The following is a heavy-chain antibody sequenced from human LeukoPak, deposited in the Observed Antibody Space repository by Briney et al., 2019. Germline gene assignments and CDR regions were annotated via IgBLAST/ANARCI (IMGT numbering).Heavy chain of an antibody. CDR1: GFTFSSYA. D-gene: IGHD1-26*01. J-gene: IGHJ6*02. Sequence: GGSLRLSCAASGFTFSSYAMHWVRQAPGKGLEWVAVISYDGSNKYYADSVKGRFTISRDNSKNTLYLQMNSLRAEDTAVYYCAREGGSYGRPSYGMDVWGQGTTVTVSS. CDR2: ISYDGSNK. V-gene: IGHV3-30-3*01. CDR3: AREGGSYGRPSYGMDV.